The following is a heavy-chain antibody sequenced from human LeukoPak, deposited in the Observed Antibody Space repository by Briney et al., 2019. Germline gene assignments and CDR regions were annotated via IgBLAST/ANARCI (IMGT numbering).Heavy chain of an antibody. CDR1: GYTFTSYN. D-gene: IGHD3-22*01. CDR3: ARDYYYDSSGHKSGYFDL. V-gene: IGHV1-8*01. Sequence: ASVKVSCKASGYTFTSYNINWVRQATGQGLEWMGWMHPNSGNTGYARKFQGRVTMTRNTSITTAYMELSGLTSEDTAVYYCARDYYYDSSGHKSGYFDLWGRGTLVTVSS. CDR2: MHPNSGNT. J-gene: IGHJ2*01.